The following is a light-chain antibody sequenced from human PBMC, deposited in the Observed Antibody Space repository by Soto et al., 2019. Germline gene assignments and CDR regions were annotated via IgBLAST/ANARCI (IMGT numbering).Light chain of an antibody. CDR3: QHCNTYPYT. CDR1: ESISYW. CDR2: KAS. V-gene: IGKV1-5*03. J-gene: IGKJ2*01. Sequence: DIQMTQSPSALSASVGDRVTITCRASESISYWLAWYQQKPGKAPKLLIYKASHLESGVPSRFSGSGSGTEFTLTISSLQPDDFANYYCQHCNTYPYTFGQGTKLEIK.